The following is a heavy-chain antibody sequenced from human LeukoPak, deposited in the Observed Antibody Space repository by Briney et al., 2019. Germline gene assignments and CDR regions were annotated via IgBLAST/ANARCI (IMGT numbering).Heavy chain of an antibody. CDR2: IYTSGST. Sequence: PSETLSLTCTVSGGSISSYYWSWIRQPAGKGLEWIGRIYTSGSTNYNPSLKSRVTMSVDTSKNQFSLKLSSVTAADTAVYYCARVQLDSSESWYFDLWGRGTLVTVSS. D-gene: IGHD3-22*01. CDR3: ARVQLDSSESWYFDL. J-gene: IGHJ2*01. V-gene: IGHV4-4*07. CDR1: GGSISSYY.